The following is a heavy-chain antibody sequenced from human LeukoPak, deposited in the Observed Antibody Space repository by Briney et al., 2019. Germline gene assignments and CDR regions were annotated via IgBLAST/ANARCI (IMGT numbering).Heavy chain of an antibody. CDR2: INHSGST. J-gene: IGHJ4*02. CDR3: ARERCSSTSCHRISGFRY. Sequence: SETLSLTCAVYGGSFSGYYWSWIRQPLGKGLEWIGEINHSGSTNYNPSLKSRVTISVDTSKNQFSLKLSSVTAADTAVYYCARERCSSTSCHRISGFRYWGQGTLVTVSS. V-gene: IGHV4-34*01. D-gene: IGHD2-2*01. CDR1: GGSFSGYY.